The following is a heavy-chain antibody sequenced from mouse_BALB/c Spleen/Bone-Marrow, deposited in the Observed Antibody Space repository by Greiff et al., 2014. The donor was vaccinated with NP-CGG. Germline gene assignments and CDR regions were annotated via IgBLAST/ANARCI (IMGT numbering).Heavy chain of an antibody. CDR1: GFTFSDFY. CDR3: ARSGERYGAMDY. Sequence: KLQESGGGLVKPGGSLKLSCAASGFTFSDFYMFWFRQTPEKRLEWVATISNGGTYTYYPDSVKGRFTISRDNAKNNLYLQMSSLKSEDTAMYYCARSGERYGAMDYWGQGTSVTVTS. D-gene: IGHD1-1*02. CDR2: ISNGGTYT. J-gene: IGHJ4*01. V-gene: IGHV5-4*02.